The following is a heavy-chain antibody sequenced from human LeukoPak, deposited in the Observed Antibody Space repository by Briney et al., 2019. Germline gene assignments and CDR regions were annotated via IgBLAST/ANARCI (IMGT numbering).Heavy chain of an antibody. CDR3: ANRLYCSSTSCYARDY. D-gene: IGHD2-2*01. Sequence: SETLSLTCTVSGGSISSSSYYWGWIRQPPGEGLEWIGEINHSGSTNYNPSLKSRVTISVDTSKNQFSLKLSSVTAADTAVYYCANRLYCSSTSCYARDYWGQGTLVTVSS. J-gene: IGHJ4*02. V-gene: IGHV4-39*07. CDR2: INHSGST. CDR1: GGSISSSSYY.